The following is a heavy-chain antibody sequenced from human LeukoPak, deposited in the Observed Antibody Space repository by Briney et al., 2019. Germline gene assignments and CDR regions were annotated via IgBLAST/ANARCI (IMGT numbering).Heavy chain of an antibody. CDR3: AKDIKVTHGAFDI. D-gene: IGHD2-21*02. CDR1: GFTFDDYA. CDR2: ISRNSGSI. Sequence: PGRSLRLSCAASGFTFDDYAMHWVRQAPGKGLEWVSGISRNSGSIGYADSVKGRFTISRDNAKNSLYLQMNSLRAEDTALYYCAKDIKVTHGAFDIWGQGTMVTVSS. J-gene: IGHJ3*02. V-gene: IGHV3-9*01.